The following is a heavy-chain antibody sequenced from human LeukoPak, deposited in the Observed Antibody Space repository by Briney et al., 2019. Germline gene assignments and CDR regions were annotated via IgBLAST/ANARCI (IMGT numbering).Heavy chain of an antibody. V-gene: IGHV1-2*02. D-gene: IGHD6-19*01. CDR3: AIDLYSSGWSSYYFDC. CDR1: GYTFTSYY. CDR2: INPNSGGT. Sequence: ASVKVSCKASGYTFTSYYMHWVRQAPGQGLEWMGWINPNSGGTNYAQTFQGKVSMTRDTSISTAYMELSRLRSDDTAVYYCAIDLYSSGWSSYYFDCWGQGTLVTVSS. J-gene: IGHJ4*02.